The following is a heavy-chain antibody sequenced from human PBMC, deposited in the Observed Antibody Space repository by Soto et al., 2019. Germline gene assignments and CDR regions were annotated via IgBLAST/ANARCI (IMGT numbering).Heavy chain of an antibody. Sequence: QVQLVESGGSVVQPGRSLRLSCAASGFTFSHYGMQWVRQAPGKGLEWVAVISYDGSNKYYADSVKGRFTISRDNSKDTLFLQMNSLRAEDTAVYFCAKEEMATIDYWGQGSLVTVSS. CDR3: AKEEMATIDY. CDR1: GFTFSHYG. J-gene: IGHJ4*02. CDR2: ISYDGSNK. V-gene: IGHV3-30*18.